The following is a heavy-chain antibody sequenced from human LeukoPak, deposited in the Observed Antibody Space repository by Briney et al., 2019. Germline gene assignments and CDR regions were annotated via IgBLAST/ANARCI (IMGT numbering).Heavy chain of an antibody. CDR3: ARARYYDYVWGSPTGDAFDI. CDR2: ISWNSGSI. D-gene: IGHD3-16*01. V-gene: IGHV3-9*01. Sequence: PGRSLRLSCAASGFTFDDYAMHWVRQAPGKGLEWVSGISWNSGSIGYADSVKGRFTISRDNAKNSQYLQMNSLRAEDTAVYYCARARYYDYVWGSPTGDAFDIWGQGTMVTVSS. J-gene: IGHJ3*02. CDR1: GFTFDDYA.